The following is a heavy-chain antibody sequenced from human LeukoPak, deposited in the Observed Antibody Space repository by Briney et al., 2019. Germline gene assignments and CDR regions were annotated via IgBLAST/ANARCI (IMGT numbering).Heavy chain of an antibody. Sequence: ASVKVSCKASGYTFTGYYMHWVRQAPGQGLEWMGWINPNSGGTNYAQKFQGRVTMTRDTSISTAYMELSRLRSDDTAVYYCARFGLYYDILTGYHYWGQGTLVTVSS. V-gene: IGHV1-2*02. CDR2: INPNSGGT. CDR3: ARFGLYYDILTGYHY. CDR1: GYTFTGYY. J-gene: IGHJ4*02. D-gene: IGHD3-9*01.